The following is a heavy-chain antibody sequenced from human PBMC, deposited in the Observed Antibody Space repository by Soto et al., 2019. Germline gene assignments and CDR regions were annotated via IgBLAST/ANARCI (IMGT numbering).Heavy chain of an antibody. CDR1: GGSISSYY. Sequence: SETLSLTCIVSGGSISSYYWSWIRQPPGKGLEWIGYINYSGSTNYNPSLKSRVTISVDTSKNQFPLTLSSVTAADTAVYYCAREGIPENWFDPWGQGTLVTVSS. J-gene: IGHJ5*02. D-gene: IGHD2-21*01. CDR3: AREGIPENWFDP. V-gene: IGHV4-59*13. CDR2: INYSGST.